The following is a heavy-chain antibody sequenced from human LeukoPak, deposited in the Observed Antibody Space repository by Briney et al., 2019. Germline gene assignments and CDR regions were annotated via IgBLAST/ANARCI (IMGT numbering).Heavy chain of an antibody. D-gene: IGHD6-13*01. Sequence: PGGSLRLSCAASGFTFSSHAIHWVRQAPGKGLEWVALISHDGSNKKYADSVKGRFTISRDNSKNTLYLQMNSLRAEDTAVYYCAKVGGPQGIAAAGHFDPWGQGTLVTVSS. CDR1: GFTFSSHA. V-gene: IGHV3-30-3*01. J-gene: IGHJ5*02. CDR3: AKVGGPQGIAAAGHFDP. CDR2: ISHDGSNK.